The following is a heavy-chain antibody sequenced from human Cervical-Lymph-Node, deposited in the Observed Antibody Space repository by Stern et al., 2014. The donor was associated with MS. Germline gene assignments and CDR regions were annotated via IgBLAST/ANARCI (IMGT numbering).Heavy chain of an antibody. CDR3: AGPGTYYYYGMDV. Sequence: QVQLVQSGAEVKKPGASVKVSCKASGYTFTSYAMHWVRQAPGQRLEWMGWINAGNGNKKYSQKFQGRVTITRDTSASTAYMELSSLRSEDTAVYYCAGPGTYYYYGMDVWGQGTTVTVSS. CDR1: GYTFTSYA. CDR2: INAGNGNK. J-gene: IGHJ6*02. V-gene: IGHV1-3*01. D-gene: IGHD1-26*01.